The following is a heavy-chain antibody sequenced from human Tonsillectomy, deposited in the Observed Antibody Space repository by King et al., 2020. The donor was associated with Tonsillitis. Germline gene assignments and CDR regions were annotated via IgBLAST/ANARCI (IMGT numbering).Heavy chain of an antibody. D-gene: IGHD1-14*01. V-gene: IGHV3-7*03. CDR3: AAQTEF. CDR2: INQDGSEK. J-gene: IGHJ3*01. Sequence: VQLVESGGGLVQPGGSLRLSCGASGFNFSIYWMSWVRQVPGKGLEWVANINQDGSEKSYVDSVKGRFTISRDNDKNSVHLQMNSLRAEDTAVYYCAAQTEFWGQGTMVTVSS. CDR1: GFNFSIYW.